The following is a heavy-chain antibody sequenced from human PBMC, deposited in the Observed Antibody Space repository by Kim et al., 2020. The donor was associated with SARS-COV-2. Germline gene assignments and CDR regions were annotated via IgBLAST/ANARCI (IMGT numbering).Heavy chain of an antibody. Sequence: GGSLRLSCAASGFTFSSYSMNWVRQAPGKGLEWVSSISSSSSYIYYADSVKGRFTISRDNAKNSLYLQMNSLRAEDTAVYYCARVVTIFGVANAFDIWGQGTMVTVSS. V-gene: IGHV3-21*01. CDR2: ISSSSSYI. CDR3: ARVVTIFGVANAFDI. CDR1: GFTFSSYS. D-gene: IGHD3-3*01. J-gene: IGHJ3*02.